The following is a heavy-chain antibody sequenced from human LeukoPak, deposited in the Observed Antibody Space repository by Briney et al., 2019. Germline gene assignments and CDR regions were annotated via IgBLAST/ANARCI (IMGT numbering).Heavy chain of an antibody. Sequence: SVKVSCKASGGTFSSYAISWVRQAPGQGLEWMGGIIPIFGTANYAQKFQGRVTMTRDTSTSTVYMGLSTLTSEDTAVYYCARVDCRSTTCYRYYGMDVWGQGTTVTVSS. CDR2: IIPIFGTA. CDR3: ARVDCRSTTCYRYYGMDV. J-gene: IGHJ6*02. CDR1: GGTFSSYA. D-gene: IGHD2-2*01. V-gene: IGHV1-69*05.